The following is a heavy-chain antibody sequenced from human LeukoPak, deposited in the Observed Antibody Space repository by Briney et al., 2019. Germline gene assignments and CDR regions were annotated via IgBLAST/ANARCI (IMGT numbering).Heavy chain of an antibody. D-gene: IGHD3-22*01. V-gene: IGHV1-69*04. Sequence: ASVKPSCKASGGTLSSYAISWVRQAPGQGLEWVGRIIPILGIANYAQKFQGRVTITADKSTSTAYMELRSLRSEDTAVYYCASSPGSSGYYYEYYFDYWGQGTLVTVSS. CDR3: ASSPGSSGYYYEYYFDY. CDR2: IIPILGIA. CDR1: GGTLSSYA. J-gene: IGHJ4*02.